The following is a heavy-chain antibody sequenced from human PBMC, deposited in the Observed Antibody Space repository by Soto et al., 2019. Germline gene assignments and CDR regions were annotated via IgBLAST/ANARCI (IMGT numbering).Heavy chain of an antibody. CDR3: ARAHDNWFDP. D-gene: IGHD3-16*01. Sequence: SETLSLTCTVSGGSISSGGYYWSWIRQHPGKGLEWIGYIYYSGSTYYNPSLKSRVTISVDTSKNQFSLKLSSVTAADTAVYYCARAHDNWFDPWGQGTLVTVSS. CDR1: GGSISSGGYY. J-gene: IGHJ5*02. CDR2: IYYSGST. V-gene: IGHV4-31*03.